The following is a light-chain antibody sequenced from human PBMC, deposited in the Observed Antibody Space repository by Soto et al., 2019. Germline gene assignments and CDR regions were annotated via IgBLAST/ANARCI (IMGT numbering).Light chain of an antibody. CDR2: GNN. Sequence: SVLTQPPSVSGAPGQRVTLSCTGSSSDIGAGYHVHWYQQLPGTAPKLLIYGNNNRPSGVPDRFSGSKSGTSASLAITGLQAEDEADYYCQSYDSSLSGSVFGGGTQLTVL. CDR1: SSDIGAGYH. J-gene: IGLJ3*02. V-gene: IGLV1-40*01. CDR3: QSYDSSLSGSV.